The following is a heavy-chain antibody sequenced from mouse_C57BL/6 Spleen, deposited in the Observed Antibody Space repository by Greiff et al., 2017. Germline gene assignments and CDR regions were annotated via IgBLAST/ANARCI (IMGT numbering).Heavy chain of an antibody. CDR3: ARSRVGYSNYGYFDV. Sequence: QVQLQQPGAELVKPGASVKMSCKASGYTFTSYWITWVKQRPGQGLEWIGDIYPGSGSTNYNEKFKSKATLTVDTSSSTAYMQLSSLTSEDSAVYYCARSRVGYSNYGYFDVWGTGTTVTVSS. CDR1: GYTFTSYW. V-gene: IGHV1-55*01. J-gene: IGHJ1*03. D-gene: IGHD2-5*01. CDR2: IYPGSGST.